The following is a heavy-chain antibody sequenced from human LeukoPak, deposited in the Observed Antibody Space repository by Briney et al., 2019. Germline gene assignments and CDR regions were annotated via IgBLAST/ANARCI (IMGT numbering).Heavy chain of an antibody. CDR2: IYYSGST. J-gene: IGHJ6*02. CDR3: ARDSPSSYYGMDV. V-gene: IGHV4-59*01. Sequence: PSETLSLTCTVSGGSISSYYWSWIRQPPGKGLEWIGYIYYSGSTNYNPSLKSRVTILVDTSKNQFSLKLSSVTAADTAVYYCARDSPSSYYGMDVWGQGTTVTVSS. D-gene: IGHD6-13*01. CDR1: GGSISSYY.